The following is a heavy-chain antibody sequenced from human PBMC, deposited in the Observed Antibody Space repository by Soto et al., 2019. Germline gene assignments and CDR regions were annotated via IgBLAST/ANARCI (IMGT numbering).Heavy chain of an antibody. CDR2: IIPIFGTA. V-gene: IGHV1-69*13. D-gene: IGHD3-3*01. CDR3: ASLSKGAISGGAQGDFWSGREPYYYYGMDV. CDR1: GGTFSSYA. J-gene: IGHJ6*02. Sequence: ASVKVSCKASGGTFSSYAISWVRQAPGQGLEWMGGIIPIFGTANYAQKFQGRVTITADESTSTAYMELSSLRSEDTAVYYCASLSKGAISGGAQGDFWSGREPYYYYGMDVWGQGTTVTVSS.